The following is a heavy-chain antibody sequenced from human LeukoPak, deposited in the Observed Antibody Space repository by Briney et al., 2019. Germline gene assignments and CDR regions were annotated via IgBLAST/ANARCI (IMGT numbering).Heavy chain of an antibody. V-gene: IGHV1-8*01. D-gene: IGHD2-2*02. CDR2: MNPNSGNT. Sequence: GASVKVSCTASGYTFTSYDINWGRQATGQGLEWMGWMNPNSGNTGYAQKFQGRVTMTRNTSINTAYMELSSLRSEDTAVYYCEGGGGYCSSTSCYTVFDYWGQGTLVTVSS. CDR3: EGGGGYCSSTSCYTVFDY. J-gene: IGHJ4*02. CDR1: GYTFTSYD.